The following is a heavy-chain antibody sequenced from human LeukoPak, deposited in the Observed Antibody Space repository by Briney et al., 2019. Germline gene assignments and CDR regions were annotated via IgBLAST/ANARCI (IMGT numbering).Heavy chain of an antibody. D-gene: IGHD2-15*01. Sequence: SQTLSLTCDISGDSVSSNTAAWNWIRQSPSRGLEWLGRTYYRSKWYHDYAVSMKSRITINADTSKNPFSLQVNSVTPEDTAVYFCTSGLSGGFDLWGRGTLGPVSS. V-gene: IGHV6-1*01. J-gene: IGHJ2*01. CDR3: TSGLSGGFDL. CDR2: TYYRSKWYH. CDR1: GDSVSSNTAA.